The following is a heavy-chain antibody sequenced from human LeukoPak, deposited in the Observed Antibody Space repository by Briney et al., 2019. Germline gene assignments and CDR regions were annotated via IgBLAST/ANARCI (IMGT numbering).Heavy chain of an antibody. CDR2: IYYSGST. J-gene: IGHJ3*02. CDR3: ARVHTYYYDSSGSVKVGFGAFDI. D-gene: IGHD3-22*01. Sequence: SETLSLTCTVSGGSISSYYWSWIRQPPGKGLEWIGYIYYSGSTNYNPSLKSRVTISVDTSKNQFSLKLSSVTAADTAVYYCARVHTYYYDSSGSVKVGFGAFDIWGQGTMVTVSS. V-gene: IGHV4-59*12. CDR1: GGSISSYY.